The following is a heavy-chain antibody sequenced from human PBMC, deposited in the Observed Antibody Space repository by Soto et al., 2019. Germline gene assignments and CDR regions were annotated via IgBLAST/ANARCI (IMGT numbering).Heavy chain of an antibody. Sequence: QLQLQESGPGLVKPSETLSLTCTVSGGSISSSSYYWGWIRQPPGKGLEWIGSIYYSGSTYYNPSLKSRVTISVDTSKNQFSLKLSSVTAADTAVYYCARRFHFLGATTDYYYGMDVWGQGTTVTVSS. CDR3: ARRFHFLGATTDYYYGMDV. CDR2: IYYSGST. D-gene: IGHD1-26*01. J-gene: IGHJ6*02. V-gene: IGHV4-39*01. CDR1: GGSISSSSYY.